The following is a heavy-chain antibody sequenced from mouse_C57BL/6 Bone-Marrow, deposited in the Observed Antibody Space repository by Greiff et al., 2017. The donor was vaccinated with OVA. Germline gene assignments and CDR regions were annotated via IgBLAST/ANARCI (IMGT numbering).Heavy chain of an antibody. CDR2: INPNYGTT. CDR1: GYSFTDYN. J-gene: IGHJ2*01. V-gene: IGHV1-39*01. CDR3: AREIGFTTVRYFDY. D-gene: IGHD1-1*01. Sequence: VQLQQSGPELVKPGASVKISCKASGYSFTDYNMNWVKQSNGKSLEWIGVINPNYGTTSYNQKFKGKATLTVDQSSSTPYMQLNSLTSEDSAVYYCAREIGFTTVRYFDYWGQGTTLTVSS.